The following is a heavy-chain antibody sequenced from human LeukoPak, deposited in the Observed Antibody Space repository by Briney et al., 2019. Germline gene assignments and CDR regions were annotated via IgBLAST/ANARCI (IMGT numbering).Heavy chain of an antibody. J-gene: IGHJ6*04. Sequence: GGSLRLSCAASGFTFSSYGMHWVRQAPGKGLEWVAVISYDGSNKYYADSVKGRFTISRDNSKNTLYLQMNSLRAEDTAVYYCAKDLGYCSGGSCYYYYYGMDVWGKGTTVTVSS. CDR2: ISYDGSNK. V-gene: IGHV3-30*18. CDR3: AKDLGYCSGGSCYYYYYGMDV. D-gene: IGHD2-15*01. CDR1: GFTFSSYG.